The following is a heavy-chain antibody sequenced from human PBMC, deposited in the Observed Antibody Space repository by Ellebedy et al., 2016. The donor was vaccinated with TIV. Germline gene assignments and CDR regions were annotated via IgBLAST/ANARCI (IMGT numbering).Heavy chain of an antibody. J-gene: IGHJ5*02. CDR2: LIPMYGKT. D-gene: IGHD3-10*01. CDR1: GVTFSRYA. Sequence: AASVKVSCKASGVTFSRYAVSWVRQAPGQGLEWMGTLIPMYGKTHYAQKLQGRVTIAADESTNTAFMELSSLKSEDTAIYYSARGEYRNWFDPWGQGTLVTVSS. V-gene: IGHV1-69*13. CDR3: ARGEYRNWFDP.